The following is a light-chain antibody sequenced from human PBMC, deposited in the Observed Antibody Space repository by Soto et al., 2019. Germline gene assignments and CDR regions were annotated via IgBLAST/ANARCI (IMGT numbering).Light chain of an antibody. CDR1: QSVSSSF. CDR3: QQYGSSTRT. CDR2: GAS. V-gene: IGKV3-20*01. Sequence: EIAMTQSPATLSVSPVGRATLSCSASQSVSSSFLAWYQQKVGQAPRLLIYGASSRATGIPERLSGSGYGTDLTLTISRMETEDFAVYYCQQYGSSTRTFGHGTRLEIK. J-gene: IGKJ5*01.